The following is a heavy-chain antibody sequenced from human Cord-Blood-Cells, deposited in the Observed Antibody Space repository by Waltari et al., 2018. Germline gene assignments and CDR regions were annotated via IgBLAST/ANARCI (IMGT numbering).Heavy chain of an antibody. CDR2: IYHSGST. D-gene: IGHD6-13*01. CDR1: GYSISSGYS. J-gene: IGHJ1*01. Sequence: QVQLQESGPGLVKPSETLSLTCAVSGYSISSGYSWGWIRKPPGKGLEWIGSIYHSGSTYYNPSLKSRVTISVDTSKNQFSLKLSSVTAADTAVYYCARKGAAAGTEYFQHWGQGTLVTVSS. CDR3: ARKGAAAGTEYFQH. V-gene: IGHV4-38-2*01.